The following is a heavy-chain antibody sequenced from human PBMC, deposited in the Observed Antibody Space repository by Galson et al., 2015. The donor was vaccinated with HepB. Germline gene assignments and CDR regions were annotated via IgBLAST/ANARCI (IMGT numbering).Heavy chain of an antibody. D-gene: IGHD6-13*01. V-gene: IGHV1-46*01. Sequence: SVKVSCKASGYTFTSYYMHWVRQAPGQGLEWMGIINPSGGSTSYAQKFQGRVTMTRDTSTSTVYMELSSLRSEDTAVYYCARAVTGIAAAGYYYYMDVWGKGTTVTVSS. CDR3: ARAVTGIAAAGYYYYMDV. CDR1: GYTFTSYY. CDR2: INPSGGST. J-gene: IGHJ6*03.